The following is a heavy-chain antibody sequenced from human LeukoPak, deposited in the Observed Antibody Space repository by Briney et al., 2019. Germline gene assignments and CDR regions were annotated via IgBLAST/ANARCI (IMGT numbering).Heavy chain of an antibody. J-gene: IGHJ4*02. V-gene: IGHV3-23*01. Sequence: GGSLRLSCAASGFTFTSYSMNWVRQAPGKGLEWVSTISGCGGSTYYADSVKGRFTISRDNSKNTLYLQVNSLRAEDTAVYYCAKGGKWDVTPFDYWGQGTLVTVSS. CDR1: GFTFTSYS. CDR3: AKGGKWDVTPFDY. CDR2: ISGCGGST. D-gene: IGHD1-26*01.